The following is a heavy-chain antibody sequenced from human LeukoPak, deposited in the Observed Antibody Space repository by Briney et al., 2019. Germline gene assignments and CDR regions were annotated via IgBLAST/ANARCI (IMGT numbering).Heavy chain of an antibody. V-gene: IGHV4-34*01. D-gene: IGHD3-16*02. J-gene: IGHJ4*02. CDR2: INHSGST. CDR1: GGSFSGYY. Sequence: SETLSLTCAVYGGSFSGYYWSWIRQPPAKGLEWIGEINHSGSTNYTPSLKSRVTISVDTSKNQFSLKMSSVTAADTAVYYCARQRIMITFGGVIARSNFDYWGQGTLVTVSS. CDR3: ARQRIMITFGGVIARSNFDY.